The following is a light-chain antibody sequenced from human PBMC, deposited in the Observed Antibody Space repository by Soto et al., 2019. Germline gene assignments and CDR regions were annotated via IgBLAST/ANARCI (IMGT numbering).Light chain of an antibody. CDR3: SSYTSSSSYV. J-gene: IGLJ1*01. CDR2: DVS. V-gene: IGLV2-14*01. Sequence: QSVLTQPASVSGSPGQSITISCTGTSSDVGPYNFVSWYQQHPGKAPKLMIYDVSSRPSGVSHRFSGSKSGNTASLTVSGLQAEDEADYYCSSYTSSSSYVFGSGTKVTVL. CDR1: SSDVGPYNF.